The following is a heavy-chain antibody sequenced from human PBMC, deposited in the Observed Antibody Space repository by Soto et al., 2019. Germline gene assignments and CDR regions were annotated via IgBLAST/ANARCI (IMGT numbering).Heavy chain of an antibody. CDR2: IKKDGSET. J-gene: IGHJ3*02. D-gene: IGHD2-15*01. Sequence: EVQLVESGGGLVQPGGSLRLSCAASGFTFTSHWMTWVRQAPGKGLEWVANIKKDGSETHYVDSVKGRFTISRDNAKNEVYLQMNSLRAEDTAMFYCVRKSGYCSHVGCQGDAYDIWGQGTMVTVSS. V-gene: IGHV3-7*04. CDR1: GFTFTSHW. CDR3: VRKSGYCSHVGCQGDAYDI.